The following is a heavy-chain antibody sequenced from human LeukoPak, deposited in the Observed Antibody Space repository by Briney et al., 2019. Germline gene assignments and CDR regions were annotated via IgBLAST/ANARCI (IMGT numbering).Heavy chain of an antibody. CDR2: ISSSGSTI. Sequence: GGSLRLSCAASGFTFSSYEMNWVRQAPGKGLEWVSYISSSGSTIYYADSVKGRFTISRDNAKNSLYLQMNSLRAGDTAVYYCARDQRFAGFGESSYWGQGTLVTVSS. D-gene: IGHD3-10*01. CDR3: ARDQRFAGFGESSY. J-gene: IGHJ4*02. V-gene: IGHV3-48*03. CDR1: GFTFSSYE.